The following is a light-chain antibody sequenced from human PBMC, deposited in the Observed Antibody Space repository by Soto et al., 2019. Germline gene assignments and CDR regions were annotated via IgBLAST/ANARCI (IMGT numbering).Light chain of an antibody. J-gene: IGLJ3*02. V-gene: IGLV1-44*01. CDR3: AAWADSLSGWV. Sequence: QSVLTQPPSASGTPGQRVSISCSGSSTNIGRNSISWYQNLPGTAPKLLIYTNNQRPSGVPARFSGSKSGTSASLAISGLQSEDEADYYCAAWADSLSGWVFGGGTKLTVL. CDR1: STNIGRNS. CDR2: TNN.